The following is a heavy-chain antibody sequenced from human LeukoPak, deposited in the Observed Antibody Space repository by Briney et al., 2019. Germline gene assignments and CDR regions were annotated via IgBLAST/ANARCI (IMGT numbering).Heavy chain of an antibody. V-gene: IGHV4-39*07. Sequence: SETLSLTCTVSGGSTSSSSYYWGWIRQPPGKGLEWIGSIYYSGSTYYNPSLKSRVTISVDTSKNQFSLKLSSVTAADTAVYYCARDRRRYSSSSPNFDYWGQGTLVTVSS. CDR1: GGSTSSSSYY. D-gene: IGHD6-6*01. J-gene: IGHJ4*02. CDR2: IYYSGST. CDR3: ARDRRRYSSSSPNFDY.